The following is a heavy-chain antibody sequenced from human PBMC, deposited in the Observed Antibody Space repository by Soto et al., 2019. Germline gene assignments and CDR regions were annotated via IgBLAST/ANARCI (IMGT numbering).Heavy chain of an antibody. D-gene: IGHD3-10*01. CDR2: IWYDGSNK. V-gene: IGHV3-33*01. J-gene: IGHJ4*02. CDR3: ARGHLEYGSGSLPGY. CDR1: GFTFSSYG. Sequence: QVQLVESGGGVVQPGRSLRLSCAASGFTFSSYGMHWVRKAPGKGLEWVAVIWYDGSNKYYADSVKGRFTISRDNSKNTLYLQMNSLRAEDTAVYYCARGHLEYGSGSLPGYWGQGTLVTVSS.